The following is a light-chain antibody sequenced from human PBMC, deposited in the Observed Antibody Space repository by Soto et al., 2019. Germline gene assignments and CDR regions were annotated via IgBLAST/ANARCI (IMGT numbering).Light chain of an antibody. V-gene: IGLV2-8*01. CDR2: EVS. CDR1: SSDVGGYNY. J-gene: IGLJ1*01. Sequence: QSALTQRPSASGSPGQSVTISCTGTSSDVGGYNYVSWYQQHPGKAPKLMIYEVSKRPSGVPDRFSGSKSGNTASLTVSGLQAEDETDYYCSSYAGSNNPYVFGIGTKLTVL. CDR3: SSYAGSNNPYV.